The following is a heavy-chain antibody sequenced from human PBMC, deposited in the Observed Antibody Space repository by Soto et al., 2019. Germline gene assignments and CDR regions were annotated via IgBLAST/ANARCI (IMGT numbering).Heavy chain of an antibody. V-gene: IGHV3-23*01. Sequence: QPGGSLRLSCAASGFTFSTYALSWVRQAPGKGLEWVSAISANGQGIYYADSVRGRFTISRDNPKNTIFLHMDSLRAEDTAVYYCAKDRNYPRDQFHYWGQGTLVTVSS. CDR1: GFTFSTYA. CDR2: ISANGQGI. J-gene: IGHJ4*02. CDR3: AKDRNYPRDQFHY. D-gene: IGHD1-7*01.